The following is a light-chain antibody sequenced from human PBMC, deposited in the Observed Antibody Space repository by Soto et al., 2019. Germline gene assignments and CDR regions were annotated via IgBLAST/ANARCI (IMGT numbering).Light chain of an antibody. V-gene: IGLV2-14*03. CDR2: EVS. CDR3: SSYTSSSTRV. CDR1: SSDVGAYDF. Sequence: SVLTQPASVSGSPGQSITISCTGTSSDVGAYDFVSWYQQHPDKAPKLMIYEVSNRPSGVSNRFSGSKSVNTATLTISGPQAEDEADYYCSSYTSSSTRVFGTGTKVTVL. J-gene: IGLJ1*01.